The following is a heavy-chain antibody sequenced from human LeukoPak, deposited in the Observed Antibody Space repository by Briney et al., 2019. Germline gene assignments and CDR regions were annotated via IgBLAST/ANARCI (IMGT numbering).Heavy chain of an antibody. CDR3: ARDLWRKGYSYGLDY. V-gene: IGHV3-33*01. CDR1: GFTFSSYG. Sequence: GRSLRLSCAASGFTFSSYGMHWVRQAPGKGLEWVAVIRYDGSNKYYADSVKGRFTISRDNSKNTLYLQMNSLRAEDTAVYYCARDLWRKGYSYGLDYWGQGTLVTVPS. CDR2: IRYDGSNK. J-gene: IGHJ4*02. D-gene: IGHD5-18*01.